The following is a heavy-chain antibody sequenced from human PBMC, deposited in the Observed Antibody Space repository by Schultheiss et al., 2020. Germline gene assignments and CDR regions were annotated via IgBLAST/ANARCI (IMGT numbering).Heavy chain of an antibody. Sequence: ASVKDTFKASGYTFTGYYMHWVRQAPGQGLEWMGWINPNSGGTNYAQKFQGRVTITRDTSASTAYMELSSLRSEDTAVYYCARDRDFDFWSGGGGFDYWGQGPLVTVSS. D-gene: IGHD3-3*01. J-gene: IGHJ4*02. CDR1: GYTFTGYY. V-gene: IGHV1-2*02. CDR2: INPNSGGT. CDR3: ARDRDFDFWSGGGGFDY.